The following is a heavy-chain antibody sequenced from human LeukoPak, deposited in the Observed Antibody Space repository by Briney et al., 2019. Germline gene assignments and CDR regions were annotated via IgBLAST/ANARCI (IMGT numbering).Heavy chain of an antibody. CDR1: GFTFSDYS. V-gene: IGHV3-48*04. CDR2: ISSGSRTI. J-gene: IGHJ4*02. D-gene: IGHD3-16*01. Sequence: PGGSLRLSCAASGFTFSDYSMNWVRQAPGKGLEWVSYISSGSRTIYYADSVKGRFTISRDNAKNSVYLQMNSLRAEDTAVYYCARDRGRIMITFGGVNGFDYWGQGTLVTVSS. CDR3: ARDRGRIMITFGGVNGFDY.